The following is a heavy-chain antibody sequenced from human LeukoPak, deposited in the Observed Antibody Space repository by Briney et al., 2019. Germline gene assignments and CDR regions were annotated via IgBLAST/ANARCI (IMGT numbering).Heavy chain of an antibody. J-gene: IGHJ6*03. D-gene: IGHD1-26*01. Sequence: ASVKVSCRASGYTFSSYGINWVRQAPGEGLEWMGWISAYNGDTIYAQKFQGRVTMTADTSTNTAYMDLRSLRSDDTAVYYCARASGHYYYYYMDVWAKGTTVTISS. CDR3: ARASGHYYYYYMDV. CDR2: ISAYNGDT. V-gene: IGHV1-18*01. CDR1: GYTFSSYG.